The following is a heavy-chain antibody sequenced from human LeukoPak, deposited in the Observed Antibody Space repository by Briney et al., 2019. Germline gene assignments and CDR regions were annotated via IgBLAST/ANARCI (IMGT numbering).Heavy chain of an antibody. CDR2: INPSGGST. J-gene: IGHJ6*03. D-gene: IGHD2-2*01. CDR3: ARCRTSYYYMDV. V-gene: IGHV1-46*01. Sequence: ASVKVSCKASGYTLTSYYMHWVRQAPGQGLEWMGIINPSGGSTNYAQKFQGRVTMTRDTSTSTVYMELSSLRSEDTAVYYCARCRTSYYYMDVWGKGTTVTVSS. CDR1: GYTLTSYY.